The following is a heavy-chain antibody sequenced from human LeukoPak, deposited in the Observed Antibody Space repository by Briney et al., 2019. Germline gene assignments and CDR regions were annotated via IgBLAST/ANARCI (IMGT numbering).Heavy chain of an antibody. Sequence: GGSLRLSCAASGFTFSSYAMSWVRQAPGKALEWVSAISGSGGSTYYADSVKGRFTISRDNSKNTLYLQMNSLRAEDTAVYYCAKVWDSGWSFDYWGQGTLVTVSS. J-gene: IGHJ4*02. D-gene: IGHD6-19*01. CDR3: AKVWDSGWSFDY. CDR2: ISGSGGST. V-gene: IGHV3-23*01. CDR1: GFTFSSYA.